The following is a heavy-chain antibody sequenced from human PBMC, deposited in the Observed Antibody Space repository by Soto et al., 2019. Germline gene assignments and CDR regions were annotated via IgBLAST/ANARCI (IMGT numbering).Heavy chain of an antibody. CDR3: ARVYRSRYYYYGMDV. CDR1: GFTFSSYA. J-gene: IGHJ6*02. D-gene: IGHD1-1*01. Sequence: QVQLVESGGGVVQPGRSPRLSCAASGFTFSSYAMHWVRQAPGKGLEWVAVISYDGSNKYYADSVKGRFTISRDNSKNTLYLQMNSLRAEDTAVYYCARVYRSRYYYYGMDVWGQGTTVTVSS. CDR2: ISYDGSNK. V-gene: IGHV3-30-3*01.